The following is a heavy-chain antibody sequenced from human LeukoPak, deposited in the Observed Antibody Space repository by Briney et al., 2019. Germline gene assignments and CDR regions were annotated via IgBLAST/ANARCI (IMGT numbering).Heavy chain of an antibody. D-gene: IGHD6-19*01. J-gene: IGHJ3*02. CDR1: GFTFSDYY. Sequence: PGGSLRLSCAASGFTFSDYYMSWIRQAPGQGLEGVSYIGISGRTIYYAHSVQGRCTISRDNAKKALYLQMNSLRAEDTAVYYCARDGKAVAVAFDIWGKGTMVTVSS. CDR2: IGISGRTI. CDR3: ARDGKAVAVAFDI. V-gene: IGHV3-11*04.